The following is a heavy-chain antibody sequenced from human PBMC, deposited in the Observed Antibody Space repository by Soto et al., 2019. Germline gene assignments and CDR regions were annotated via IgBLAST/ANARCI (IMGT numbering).Heavy chain of an antibody. CDR3: ATIRVLGGPLRFED. CDR2: VLPISGST. Sequence: QVQLVQSGAEVRKPGCSVKVSCTTSGGLISKYSFNWVRQAPGQGLEWMGGVLPISGSTDYAQKFQGRLTITADRSTSTVYMEESRLRSDDTANYYCATIRVLGGPLRFEDGGQGMLISVSS. D-gene: IGHD5-12*01. J-gene: IGHJ4*01. CDR1: GGLISKYS. V-gene: IGHV1-69*06.